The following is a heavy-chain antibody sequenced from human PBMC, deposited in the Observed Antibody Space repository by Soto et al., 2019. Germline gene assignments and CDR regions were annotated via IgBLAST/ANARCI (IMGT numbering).Heavy chain of an antibody. CDR2: ISSSDSIV. Sequence: PGGSLRLSCSASGFTFSDYYLSWIRQAPGKGLEWVSYISSSDSIVSYADSVKGRFTISRDNAKNSLYLQMSGLRVEDTALYYCAKDWGGEGYNSASTIDYWGQGSLVTVSS. V-gene: IGHV3-11*04. CDR3: AKDWGGEGYNSASTIDY. J-gene: IGHJ4*02. CDR1: GFTFSDYY. D-gene: IGHD1-1*01.